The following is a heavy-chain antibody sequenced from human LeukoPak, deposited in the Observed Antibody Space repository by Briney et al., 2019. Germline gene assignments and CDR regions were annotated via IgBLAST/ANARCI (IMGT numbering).Heavy chain of an antibody. CDR2: TNPNSGNT. CDR1: GYTFTIYD. Sequence: ASVKVSCTASGYTFTIYDINWVRQATGQGLEWMGWTNPNSGNTGYAQKFQGRVTMTRNTSISTAYMELSSLRSEDTAVYYCARALRTGYPYYYYYGMDVWGQGTTATVSS. D-gene: IGHD3/OR15-3a*01. V-gene: IGHV1-8*01. CDR3: ARALRTGYPYYYYYGMDV. J-gene: IGHJ6*02.